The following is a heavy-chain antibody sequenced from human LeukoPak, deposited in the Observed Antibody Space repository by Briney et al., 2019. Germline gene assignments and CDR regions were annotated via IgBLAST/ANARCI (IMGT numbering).Heavy chain of an antibody. CDR2: IYTSGST. J-gene: IGHJ6*02. V-gene: IGHV4-4*07. CDR1: GGSISSYY. Sequence: SETLSLTCTVSGGSISSYYWSWIRQPAGKGLEWIGRIYTSGSTNYNPSLKSRVTMSVDTSKNQFSLKLSSVTAADTAVYYCARDRVAGTLDYYYYGMDVWGQGTTVTVSS. CDR3: ARDRVAGTLDYYYYGMDV. D-gene: IGHD6-19*01.